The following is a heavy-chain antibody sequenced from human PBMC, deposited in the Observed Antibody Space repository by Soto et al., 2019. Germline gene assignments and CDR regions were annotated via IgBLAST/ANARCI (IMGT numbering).Heavy chain of an antibody. D-gene: IGHD2-2*01. J-gene: IGHJ6*02. CDR1: GFNFSRYW. V-gene: IGHV3-74*01. CDR3: PRDLSSCRSATCYSYYYGMDV. Sequence: PGGSLRLSCSASGFNFSRYWTHWVRQVPGRGLEWISRIDSDGSRTSYADSVKGRFTISRDNAKNTLYLQMNSLRVEDTAVYHCPRDLSSCRSATCYSYYYGMDVWGQGTTVTVSS. CDR2: IDSDGSRT.